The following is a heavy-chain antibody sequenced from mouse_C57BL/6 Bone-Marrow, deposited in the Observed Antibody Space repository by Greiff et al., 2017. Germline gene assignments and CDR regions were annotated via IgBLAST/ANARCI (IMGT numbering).Heavy chain of an antibody. D-gene: IGHD2-4*01. CDR1: GFAFSSYW. J-gene: IGHJ3*01. Sequence: QVHLQQSGAGLVKPGASVKISCKASGFAFSSYWMNWVKQRPGKGLEWIGQIYTGDGDTNYNGQFKGKCTLPADKSSSTASMQLSSLTSADAAVYFCARGCRDYDGFAYWGKGTLVTVSA. CDR3: ARGCRDYDGFAY. V-gene: IGHV1-80*01. CDR2: IYTGDGDT.